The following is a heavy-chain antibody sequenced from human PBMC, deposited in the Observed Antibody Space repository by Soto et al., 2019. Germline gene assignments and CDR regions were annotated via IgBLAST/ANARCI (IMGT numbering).Heavy chain of an antibody. D-gene: IGHD6-13*01. Sequence: QVQLVQSGAEVKKPGSSVKVSCKASGGTFSSYAISWVRQAPGQGLEWMGGIIPIFGTANYAQKFQGRVTITADESTSTAYMELGSLRSEDTAVYYCAGGPPAGGIAAAGGDYWGQGTLVTVSS. J-gene: IGHJ4*02. CDR1: GGTFSSYA. CDR3: AGGPPAGGIAAAGGDY. V-gene: IGHV1-69*01. CDR2: IIPIFGTA.